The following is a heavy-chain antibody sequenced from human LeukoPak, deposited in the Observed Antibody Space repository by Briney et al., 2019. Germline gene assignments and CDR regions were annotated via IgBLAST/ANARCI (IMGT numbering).Heavy chain of an antibody. D-gene: IGHD6-13*01. Sequence: SQTLSLTCTVSGGSISSGGYYWSWIRQHPGKGLEWIGYIYYSGSTYYNPSLKSRVTISVDTSKNQFSLKLSSVTAADTAVYYCARDRSSSSWSGMDVWGQGTTVTVSS. CDR2: IYYSGST. J-gene: IGHJ6*02. V-gene: IGHV4-31*03. CDR3: ARDRSSSSWSGMDV. CDR1: GGSISSGGYY.